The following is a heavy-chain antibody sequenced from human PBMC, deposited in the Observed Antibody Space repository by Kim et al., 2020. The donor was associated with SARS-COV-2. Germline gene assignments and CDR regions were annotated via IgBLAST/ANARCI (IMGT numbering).Heavy chain of an antibody. CDR2: IRSKAYGGIT. CDR1: GFTFGDYA. Sequence: GGSLRLSCTASGFTFGDYAMSWVRQAPGKGLEWVGFIRSKAYGGITEYAASVKGRFTISRDDSKSIAYLQMNSLKIEDIAVYYCNRGDQHYGDAFDIWGQGTMVAVSS. J-gene: IGHJ3*02. CDR3: NRGDQHYGDAFDI. V-gene: IGHV3-49*04. D-gene: IGHD2-2*01.